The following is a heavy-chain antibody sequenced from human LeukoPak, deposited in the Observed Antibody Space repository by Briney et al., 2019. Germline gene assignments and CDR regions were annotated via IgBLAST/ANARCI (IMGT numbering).Heavy chain of an antibody. V-gene: IGHV1-24*01. J-gene: IGHJ5*02. Sequence: ASVKVSCKVAGYSLTKFSMHWVRQAPGEGLEWMGGFDPEDGETIYAQKFQGRVTMTEGTSTNTAYMELSSLRSEDTAVYYCASSGSGYYFNWFDPWGQGTLVTVSS. CDR2: FDPEDGET. D-gene: IGHD3-22*01. CDR1: GYSLTKFS. CDR3: ASSGSGYYFNWFDP.